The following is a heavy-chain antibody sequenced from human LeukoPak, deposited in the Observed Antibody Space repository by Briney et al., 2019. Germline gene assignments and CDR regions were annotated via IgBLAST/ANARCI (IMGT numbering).Heavy chain of an antibody. J-gene: IGHJ4*02. CDR2: IWYDGSNK. CDR3: ANEDGGRPGSC. D-gene: IGHD2-15*01. Sequence: SGRSLRLSCAASGFTFSSYGMHWVRQAPGKGLEWVAVIWYDGSNKYYADSVKGRFTISRDNSKNTLYLQMNSLRAEDTAVYYCANEDGGRPGSCWGQGTLVTVSS. CDR1: GFTFSSYG. V-gene: IGHV3-33*06.